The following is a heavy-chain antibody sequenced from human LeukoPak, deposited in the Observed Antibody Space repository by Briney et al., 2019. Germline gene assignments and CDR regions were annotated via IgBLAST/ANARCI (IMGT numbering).Heavy chain of an antibody. D-gene: IGHD3-16*01. CDR2: VNLSGVT. V-gene: IGHV4-34*01. J-gene: IGHJ5*02. Sequence: RXPPXMGXEWIGEVNLSGVTNYNPSLKSRITMSLDTSKNHFSLKLSSVTAADTAVYYCARPVGGWFDPWGQGTLVTVSS. CDR3: ARPVGGWFDP.